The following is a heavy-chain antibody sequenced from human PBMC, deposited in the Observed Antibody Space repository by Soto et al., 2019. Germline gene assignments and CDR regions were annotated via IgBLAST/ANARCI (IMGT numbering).Heavy chain of an antibody. CDR1: GFTFSDYY. D-gene: IGHD2-15*01. Sequence: GGSLRLSCAASGFTFSDYYMSWIRQAPGKGLEWVSYISSSGSTIYYADSVKGRFTISRDNAKNSLYLQMNSLRAEDTAVYYYARDSGCSGGSCYPEFYWGQGTLVTVSS. V-gene: IGHV3-11*01. CDR3: ARDSGCSGGSCYPEFY. J-gene: IGHJ4*02. CDR2: ISSSGSTI.